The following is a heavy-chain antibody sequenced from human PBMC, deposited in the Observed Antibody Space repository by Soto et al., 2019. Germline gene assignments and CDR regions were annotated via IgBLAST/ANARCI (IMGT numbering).Heavy chain of an antibody. D-gene: IGHD3-10*01. V-gene: IGHV3-30*14. Sequence: PGGSLRLSCAASGFTFSNYTMHWVRQAPGQGLEWVALISYDEIDKYFADAVKGRFTISRDNSTNTLYFQMDSLRAEDTAVYYCAGRSGSSDYWGRGTLVTVSS. CDR3: AGRSGSSDY. CDR1: GFTFSNYT. CDR2: ISYDEIDK. J-gene: IGHJ4*02.